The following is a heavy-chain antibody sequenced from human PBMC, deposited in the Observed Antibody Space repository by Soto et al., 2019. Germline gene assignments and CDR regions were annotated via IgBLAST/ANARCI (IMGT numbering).Heavy chain of an antibody. CDR2: TYYRSKWYN. V-gene: IGHV6-1*01. Sequence: SQTLSLTCAISGDSVSSNSAAWNWIRQSPSRGLEWLGRTYYRSKWYNDYAVSVKSRITINPDTSKNQFSLQLNSVTPEDTAVYYCARDLIAVAGREDAFDIWGQGTMVTVSS. CDR3: ARDLIAVAGREDAFDI. CDR1: GDSVSSNSAA. D-gene: IGHD6-19*01. J-gene: IGHJ3*02.